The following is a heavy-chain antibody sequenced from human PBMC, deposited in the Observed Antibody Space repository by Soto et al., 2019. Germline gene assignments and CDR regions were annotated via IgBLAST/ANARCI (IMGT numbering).Heavy chain of an antibody. D-gene: IGHD3-22*01. CDR1: GGSISSGDYY. CDR3: ARVVFGGTTMIEWGARKYFDY. CDR2: IYYSGST. V-gene: IGHV4-30-4*01. Sequence: QVQLQESGPGLVKPSQTLSLTCTVSGGSISSGDYYWSWIRQPPGKGLEWIGYIYYSGSTYYNPSLKSRVTISVDTSKNQFSLKLSSVTAADTAVYYCARVVFGGTTMIEWGARKYFDYWGQGTLVTVSS. J-gene: IGHJ4*02.